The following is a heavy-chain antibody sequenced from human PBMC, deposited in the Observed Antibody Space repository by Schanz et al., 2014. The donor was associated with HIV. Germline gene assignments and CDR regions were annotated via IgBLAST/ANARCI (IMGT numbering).Heavy chain of an antibody. D-gene: IGHD2-8*01. J-gene: IGHJ5*02. CDR2: IIPIFGTA. V-gene: IGHV1-69*01. CDR1: GGTFMTYA. Sequence: QVQLVQSGAEVKKPGSSVKVSCKASGGTFMTYAISWVRQAPGQGLEWMGGIIPIFGTANYAQKFQGRVTISADESTSTGYMDLSNLRSDDTAVYYCARPVRCTNGLCYPWFDPWGQGTLVTVSS. CDR3: ARPVRCTNGLCYPWFDP.